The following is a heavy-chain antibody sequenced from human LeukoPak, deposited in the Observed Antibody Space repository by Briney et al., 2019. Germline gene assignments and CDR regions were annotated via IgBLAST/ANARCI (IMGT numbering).Heavy chain of an antibody. CDR2: IIPIFGTA. D-gene: IGHD6-19*01. Sequence: SVKVSCKASGGTFSSYAISWVRQAPGQGLEWMGGIIPIFGTANYAQKFQGRVTMTRDTSTSAVYMELSSLRSEDTAMYYCARGGSLAVAPHLYYFDYWGQGTLVTVSS. CDR3: ARGGSLAVAPHLYYFDY. CDR1: GGTFSSYA. J-gene: IGHJ4*02. V-gene: IGHV1-69*05.